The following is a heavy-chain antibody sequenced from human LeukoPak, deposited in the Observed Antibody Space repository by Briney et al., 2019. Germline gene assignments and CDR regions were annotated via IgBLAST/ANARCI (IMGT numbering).Heavy chain of an antibody. V-gene: IGHV1-18*01. J-gene: IGHJ4*02. D-gene: IGHD2-2*01. CDR2: SSGTGYNI. CDR3: ARSRCSTSTSCYYFFFFDS. CDR1: GYTFNSYG. Sequence: GASVKVSCRASGYTFNSYGITWAGQAPGQGLEWMAWSSGTGYNIEYAQKFQDRVTMTTDTSTSTAYMELRSLRSDDTAVYYCARSRCSTSTSCYYFFFFDSWGQGTLVTVSS.